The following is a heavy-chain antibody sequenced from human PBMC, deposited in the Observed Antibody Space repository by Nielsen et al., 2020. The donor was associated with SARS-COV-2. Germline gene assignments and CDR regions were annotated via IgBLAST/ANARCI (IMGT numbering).Heavy chain of an antibody. CDR1: GGTFSSYA. V-gene: IGHV1-69*06. D-gene: IGHD6-19*01. J-gene: IGHJ4*02. Sequence: SVKVSCKASGGTFSSYAIGWVRQAPGQGLEWMGGIIPIFGTANYAQKFQGRVTITADKSTSTAYMELSSLRSEDTAVYYCARVYSSGGGPFSYWGQGTLVTVSS. CDR3: ARVYSSGGGPFSY. CDR2: IIPIFGTA.